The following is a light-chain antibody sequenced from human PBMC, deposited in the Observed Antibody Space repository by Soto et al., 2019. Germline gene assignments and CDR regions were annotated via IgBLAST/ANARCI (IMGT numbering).Light chain of an antibody. CDR1: SSNIGSNY. V-gene: IGLV1-47*01. CDR3: AAWDVSLRGQV. CDR2: RSN. Sequence: QSALTQPPSASGTPEQGVTISCSGSSSNIGSNYVYWYQQLPGTAPKLLIYRSNQRPSGVPDRFSGSKSGTSASLAITGLPSEDEGDYYCAAWDVSLRGQVFGGGTEVTVL. J-gene: IGLJ3*02.